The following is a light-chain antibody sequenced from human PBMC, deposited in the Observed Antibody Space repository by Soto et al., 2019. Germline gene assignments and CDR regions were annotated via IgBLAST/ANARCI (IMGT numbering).Light chain of an antibody. CDR3: AAWDDNLSGRWV. V-gene: IGLV2-14*01. CDR2: EVS. J-gene: IGLJ3*02. Sequence: QSALTQPASVSGSPGQSITISCTGTSSDIGGFNYVSWYQQHPGTAPKLIIYEVSNRPSGISNRFSGSKSGNTASLTISGLQAEDEADYYCAAWDDNLSGRWVFGGGTKLTVL. CDR1: SSDIGGFNY.